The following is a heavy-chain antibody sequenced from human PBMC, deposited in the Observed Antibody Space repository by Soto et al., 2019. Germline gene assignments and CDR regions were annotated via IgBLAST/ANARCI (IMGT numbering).Heavy chain of an antibody. Sequence: QVQLQESGPGLVRPSGTLSLTCAVSGDSINSNYCWTWVRQPPGKGLEWIAEIYYSGGTSYNPSLKHLVTLSMDKSKNQSSPNLTSVTAADTAMFYCERDTGWGLGYWGQGTLVTVSS. J-gene: IGHJ4*02. CDR1: GDSINSNYC. CDR3: ERDTGWGLGY. CDR2: IYYSGGT. V-gene: IGHV4-4*02. D-gene: IGHD6-19*01.